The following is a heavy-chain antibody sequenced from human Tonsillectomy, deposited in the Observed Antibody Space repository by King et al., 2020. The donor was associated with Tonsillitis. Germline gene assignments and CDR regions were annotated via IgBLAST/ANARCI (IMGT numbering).Heavy chain of an antibody. Sequence: VQLVESGGGLVQPGGSLRLSCAASGFTFSSYSMNWARQAPGKGLEWVSYISSSSSTIYYADSVKGRFTISRDKAKNSLYLQMNSLRAEDTAVYYCAREGEGDYYDSFSYFDYWGQGTLVTVSS. D-gene: IGHD3-22*01. CDR2: ISSSSSTI. V-gene: IGHV3-48*01. CDR1: GFTFSSYS. J-gene: IGHJ4*02. CDR3: AREGEGDYYDSFSYFDY.